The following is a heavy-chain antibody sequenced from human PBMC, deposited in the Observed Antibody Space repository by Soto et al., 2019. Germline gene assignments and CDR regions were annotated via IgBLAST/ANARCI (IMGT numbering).Heavy chain of an antibody. D-gene: IGHD3-10*01. J-gene: IGHJ3*02. CDR2: ISWNSGRI. CDR1: GFTFDDYA. V-gene: IGHV3-9*01. CDR3: AKDMGRGSGSYIDAFDI. Sequence: EVQLVESGGGLVQPGRSLRLSCAASGFTFDDYAMHWVRQAPGKGLEWVSGISWNSGRIGYADSVKGRFTISRDNAKNSLYLQMNSLRAEDTALYYCAKDMGRGSGSYIDAFDIWGQGTMVTVSS.